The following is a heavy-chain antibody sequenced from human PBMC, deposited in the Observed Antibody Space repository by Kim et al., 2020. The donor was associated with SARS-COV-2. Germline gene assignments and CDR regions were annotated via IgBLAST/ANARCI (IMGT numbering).Heavy chain of an antibody. CDR2: MNPNRGNT. Sequence: ASVKVSCKASGYTFTRYDINWVRQATGQGLEWMGWMNPNRGNTGYAQKFQGRLTMTRNTSISTAYMELSSLTSEDTAVYYCVRGKVITIVGVFITPWWFDTWGQGTLVTVSS. J-gene: IGHJ5*02. CDR1: GYTFTRYD. CDR3: VRGKVITIVGVFITPWWFDT. D-gene: IGHD3-3*01. V-gene: IGHV1-8*01.